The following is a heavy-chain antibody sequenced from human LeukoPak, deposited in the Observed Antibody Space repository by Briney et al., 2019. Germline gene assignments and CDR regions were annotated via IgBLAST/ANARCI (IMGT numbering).Heavy chain of an antibody. CDR1: RFTFSNHY. J-gene: IGHJ4*02. Sequence: SGGSLRLSCVASRFTFSNHYMSWVRQAPGKGLEWVANIKQDGSEKYYVDSVKGRFTISRDNAKNSLYLQMNSLRAEDTAVYYCARAATGRARDYWGQGTLVTVSS. V-gene: IGHV3-7*01. CDR2: IKQDGSEK. D-gene: IGHD3-9*01. CDR3: ARAATGRARDY.